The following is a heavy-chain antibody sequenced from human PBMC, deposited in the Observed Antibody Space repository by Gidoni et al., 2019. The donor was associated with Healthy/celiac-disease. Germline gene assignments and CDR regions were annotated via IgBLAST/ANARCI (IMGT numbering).Heavy chain of an antibody. CDR3: ARDQALYYYGSGSYFFQH. J-gene: IGHJ1*01. Sequence: PSGGSTSYAQKFQGRVTMTRDTSTSTVYMELSSLRSEDTAVYYCARDQALYYYGSGSYFFQHWGQGTLVTVSS. D-gene: IGHD3-10*01. CDR2: PSGGST. V-gene: IGHV1-46*03.